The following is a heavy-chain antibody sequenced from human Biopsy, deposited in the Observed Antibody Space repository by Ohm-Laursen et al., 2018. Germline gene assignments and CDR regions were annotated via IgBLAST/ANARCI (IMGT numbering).Heavy chain of an antibody. CDR1: GYSVTNDYY. J-gene: IGHJ6*02. CDR3: ARVAGGYAYYYGMDV. V-gene: IGHV4-38-2*01. Sequence: SDTLSLTWAVSGYSVTNDYYWGWIRQPPGKGLEWIGNIYYDGITYYNPSLKSRVAMSVDTSNNQFSLRLTSVTAADTAVYYCARVAGGYAYYYGMDVWGQGTTVIVSS. D-gene: IGHD5-12*01. CDR2: IYYDGIT.